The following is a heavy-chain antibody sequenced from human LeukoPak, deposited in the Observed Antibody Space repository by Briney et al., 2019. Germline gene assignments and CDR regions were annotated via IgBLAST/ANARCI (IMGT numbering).Heavy chain of an antibody. J-gene: IGHJ6*02. D-gene: IGHD5-18*01. Sequence: PSETLSLTCTVSGGSISSYYWSWIRQPPGKGLEWIGYIYYSGSTNYNPSLKSRVTISVDTSKNQFSLKLSSVTAADTAVYYCARDLGYSYGPADYYYGMDVWGQGTTVTVSS. CDR2: IYYSGST. CDR3: ARDLGYSYGPADYYYGMDV. CDR1: GGSISSYY. V-gene: IGHV4-59*01.